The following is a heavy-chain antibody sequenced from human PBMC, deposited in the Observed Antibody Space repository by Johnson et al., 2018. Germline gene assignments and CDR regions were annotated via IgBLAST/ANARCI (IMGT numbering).Heavy chain of an antibody. D-gene: IGHD6-6*01. CDR3: ERSQLQLGTYYYYYMDG. Sequence: QVQLQESGPGLVKPSGTLSLTCAVSGGSISSSNWWRWVRPPPGKGLEWIGEIYHSGSTNYNPSLKSGVTISVDKSKNQFSLKRSSVTAADTAVYYCERSQLQLGTYYYYYMDGWGKGTTVTVSS. J-gene: IGHJ6*03. V-gene: IGHV4-4*02. CDR2: IYHSGST. CDR1: GGSISSSNW.